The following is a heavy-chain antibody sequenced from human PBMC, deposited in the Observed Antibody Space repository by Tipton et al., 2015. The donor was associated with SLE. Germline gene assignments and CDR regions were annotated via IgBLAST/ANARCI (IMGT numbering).Heavy chain of an antibody. J-gene: IGHJ3*02. CDR2: ISSSGSTI. D-gene: IGHD5-12*01. CDR3: AKAARGGYDLGAFDI. Sequence: SLRLSCAASGFTFSDYYMSWIRQAPGKGLEWVSYISSSGSTIYYADSVKGRFTISRDNAKNSLYLQMNSLRAEDTAVYYCAKAARGGYDLGAFDIWGQGTMVTVSS. CDR1: GFTFSDYY. V-gene: IGHV3-11*04.